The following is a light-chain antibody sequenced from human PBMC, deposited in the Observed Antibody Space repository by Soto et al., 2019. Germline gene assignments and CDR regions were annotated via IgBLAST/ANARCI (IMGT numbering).Light chain of an antibody. J-gene: IGLJ3*02. V-gene: IGLV2-23*01. CDR3: CSYAGSRTWV. Sequence: QSALTQPASVSGSPGQSITISCTGTSCDVGSYNLVSWYEQHPGKSPKLVIDEGSKLPSGVSNRFSGSKSGNTASLTISGLQARDEADYYCCSYAGSRTWVFGGGTKVTVL. CDR2: EGS. CDR1: SCDVGSYNL.